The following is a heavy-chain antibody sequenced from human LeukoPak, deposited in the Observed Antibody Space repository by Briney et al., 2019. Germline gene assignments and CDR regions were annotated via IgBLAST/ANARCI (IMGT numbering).Heavy chain of an antibody. J-gene: IGHJ6*03. CDR2: IIPIIDPA. D-gene: IGHD1-1*01. V-gene: IGHV1-69*13. CDR3: ARTRTRGDYYYYYMDV. CDR1: GGTFSSYA. Sequence: SVKVSCKVSGGTFSSYAITWVRQAPGQGLEWMGGIIPIIDPASFAYTFQGRVILTADESTSTPYMELSSLRSEDTAVYYCARTRTRGDYYYYYMDVWGKGTTVTVSS.